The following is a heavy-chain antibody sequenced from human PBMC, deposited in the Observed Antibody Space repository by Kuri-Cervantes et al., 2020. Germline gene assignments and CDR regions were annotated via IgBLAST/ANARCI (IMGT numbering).Heavy chain of an antibody. CDR3: ARNKGSGWKDYFDY. CDR1: GFTFSNYV. D-gene: IGHD6-19*01. J-gene: IGHJ4*02. Sequence: GGSLRLSCAASGFTFSNYVMSWVRQAPGKGLDWVSLIDDSGGNTYYADSVKGRFTISRDNSGDTLYLQMNSLRAEDTAVYYCARNKGSGWKDYFDYWGQGILVTVSS. CDR2: IDDSGGNT. V-gene: IGHV3-23*01.